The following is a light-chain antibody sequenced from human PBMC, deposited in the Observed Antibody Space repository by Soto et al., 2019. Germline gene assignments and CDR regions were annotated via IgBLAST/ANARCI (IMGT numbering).Light chain of an antibody. V-gene: IGKV1-39*01. J-gene: IGKJ1*01. CDR1: KSISTY. CDR2: AAS. CDR3: QQNYNTPA. Sequence: DIQMTQSPFSLSAFVGDRSTITCRTSKSISTYLNWDQQKPGKAPKLLIYAASSLQGGVPARFSGSGSGTDFTLTISSLQPEDIATYYCQQNYNTPAFGQGTKVEI.